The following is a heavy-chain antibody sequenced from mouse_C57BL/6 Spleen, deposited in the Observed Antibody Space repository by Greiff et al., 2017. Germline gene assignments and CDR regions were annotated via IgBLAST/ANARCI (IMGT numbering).Heavy chain of an antibody. Sequence: VQLKQPGAELVRPGSSVKLSCKASGYTFTSYWMDWVKQRPGQGLEWIGNIYPSDSEAHYNQKFKDKATLTVDKSSSTAYMQLSSLTSEDSAVYYCARYYYGSSPFAYWGQGTLVTVSA. CDR3: ARYYYGSSPFAY. CDR2: IYPSDSEA. J-gene: IGHJ3*01. V-gene: IGHV1-61*01. D-gene: IGHD1-1*01. CDR1: GYTFTSYW.